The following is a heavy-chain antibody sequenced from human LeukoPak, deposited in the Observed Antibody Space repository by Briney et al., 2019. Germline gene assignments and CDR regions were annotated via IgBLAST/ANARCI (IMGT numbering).Heavy chain of an antibody. D-gene: IGHD4-17*01. CDR1: GNSISSGYY. Sequence: SETLSLTCTVSGNSISSGYYWGWIRQPPGKGLEWIGSIYYSGSTYYNPSLKSRVTISVDTSKNQFSLKLSSVTAADTAVYYCARRGGYGEKYSDYWGQGTLVTVSS. CDR2: IYYSGST. J-gene: IGHJ4*02. V-gene: IGHV4-38-2*02. CDR3: ARRGGYGEKYSDY.